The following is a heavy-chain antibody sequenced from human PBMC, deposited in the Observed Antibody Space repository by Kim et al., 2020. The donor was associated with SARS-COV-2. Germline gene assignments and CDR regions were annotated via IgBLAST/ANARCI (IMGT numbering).Heavy chain of an antibody. D-gene: IGHD3-10*01. Sequence: ANYAQKFQGRVTITADKSTSTAYMELSSLRSEDTAVYYCARDILGFGDPNWGQGTLVTVSS. V-gene: IGHV1-69*04. CDR3: ARDILGFGDPN. J-gene: IGHJ4*02. CDR2: A.